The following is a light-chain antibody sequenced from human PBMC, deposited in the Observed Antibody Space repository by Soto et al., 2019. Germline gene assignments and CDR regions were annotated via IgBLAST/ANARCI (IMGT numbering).Light chain of an antibody. V-gene: IGLV2-14*01. Sequence: QSALTQPASVSGSPGQSITISCTGTSSDVGGYNYVSWYQQHPGKAPKLMIYEVSNRPSGVSNRFSASKSGNTASLTISGLQAEDESDLYCTSYTSSSTVVFGGGTKLTVL. J-gene: IGLJ2*01. CDR3: TSYTSSSTVV. CDR1: SSDVGGYNY. CDR2: EVS.